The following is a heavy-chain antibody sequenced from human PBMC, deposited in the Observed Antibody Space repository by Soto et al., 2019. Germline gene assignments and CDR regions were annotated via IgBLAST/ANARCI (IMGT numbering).Heavy chain of an antibody. V-gene: IGHV3-23*01. D-gene: IGHD6-19*01. J-gene: IGHJ5*02. CDR1: GFTFSSHV. CDR3: ARDVTSHGPRGYSSAWYGWFDA. CDR2: ASARNTNT. Sequence: EVQLLESGGGLVQPGGSLRLSCAASGFTFSSHVMSWVRQAPGKGLEWVSAASARNTNTYYADSVRGRFTISRDNSKSTVYLQLDSLRVEDTAVYHCARDVTSHGPRGYSSAWYGWFDAGGQGTLVVVSS.